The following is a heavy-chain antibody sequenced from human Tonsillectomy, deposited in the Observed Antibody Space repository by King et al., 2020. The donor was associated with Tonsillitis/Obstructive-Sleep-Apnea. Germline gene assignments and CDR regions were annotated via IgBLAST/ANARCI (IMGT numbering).Heavy chain of an antibody. CDR2: IWYDGSNK. V-gene: IGHV3-33*01. D-gene: IGHD1-1*01. CDR3: ARDEDQRPHDAFDI. J-gene: IGHJ3*02. CDR1: GFTFSSYG. Sequence: VQLVQSGGGVVQPGRSLRLSCAASGFTFSSYGMHWVRQAPGQGLEWVAVIWYDGSNKYYADSVQGRFTISRDNSKNTLYLQMNSLRAEDTAVSYCARDEDQRPHDAFDIWGQGTMVTVSS.